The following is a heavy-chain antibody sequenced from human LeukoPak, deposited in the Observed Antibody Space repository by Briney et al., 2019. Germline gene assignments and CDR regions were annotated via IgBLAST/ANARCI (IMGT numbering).Heavy chain of an antibody. V-gene: IGHV3-48*03. CDR2: ISSSGSTI. CDR3: ARVQYGSGSYSVDY. D-gene: IGHD3-10*01. Sequence: PGGSLRLSCAASGFTFSSYEMNWVRQAPGKGLEWVSYISSSGSTIYYADSVKGRFTISRDNAKNSLYLQMNSLRAEGTAVYYCARVQYGSGSYSVDYWGQGTLVTVSS. CDR1: GFTFSSYE. J-gene: IGHJ4*02.